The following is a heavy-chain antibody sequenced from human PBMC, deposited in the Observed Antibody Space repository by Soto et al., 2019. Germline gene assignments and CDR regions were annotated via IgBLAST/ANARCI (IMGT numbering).Heavy chain of an antibody. CDR2: IIPIFGTA. CDR1: GGTFSIYA. V-gene: IGHV1-69*13. Sequence: SVKVSCKASGGTFSIYAIIWVRQAPGQGLEWMGGIIPIFGTANYAQKFQGRVTITADESTSTAYMELSSLRSEDTAVYYCASKSQWLVLEEYYYGMDVWGQGTTVTVSS. CDR3: ASKSQWLVLEEYYYGMDV. D-gene: IGHD6-19*01. J-gene: IGHJ6*02.